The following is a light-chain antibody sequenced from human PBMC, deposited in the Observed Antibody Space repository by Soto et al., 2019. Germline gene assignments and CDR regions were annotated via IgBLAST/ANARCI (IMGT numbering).Light chain of an antibody. CDR2: GAS. CDR1: QSVSSY. J-gene: IGKJ4*01. Sequence: EIVLTQSPATLSLSPGERCTLSFRASQSVSSYLAWYQQKPGQAPRLLIYGASSRATGIPDRFSGSGSGTDFTLTISRLEPEDFAVYYCQQYGSSPLTFGGGTKVDIK. CDR3: QQYGSSPLT. V-gene: IGKV3-20*01.